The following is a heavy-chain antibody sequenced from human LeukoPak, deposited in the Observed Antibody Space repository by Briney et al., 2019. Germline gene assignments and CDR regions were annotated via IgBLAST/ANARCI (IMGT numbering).Heavy chain of an antibody. J-gene: IGHJ3*02. V-gene: IGHV3-23*01. CDR1: GFTFSNYA. CDR3: ASENKMLPPAYGAFDI. CDR2: ISDSGHRT. D-gene: IGHD3-16*01. Sequence: PGGSLRLSCAPSGFTFSNYAMSWVRLAPGKGLEWVSSISDSGHRTYYADSVKGRFIISRDNSRNTLCLQMSRLRAEDTSIYYCASENKMLPPAYGAFDIWGRGTMVTVSS.